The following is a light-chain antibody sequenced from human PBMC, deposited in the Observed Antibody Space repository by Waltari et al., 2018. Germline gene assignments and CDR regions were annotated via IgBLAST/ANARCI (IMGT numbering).Light chain of an antibody. CDR1: QSISRL. J-gene: IGKJ1*01. V-gene: IGKV1-39*01. Sequence: DIKMTQSPSSLSASVGDRVTITCRAGQSISRLLNWYQQKPGKAPEPLIYDSSSLQTGVPSRFSGSGSGTDVTLTISRLLPEEVATYYCHQGYTTPRTFGQGTRVEIK. CDR3: HQGYTTPRT. CDR2: DSS.